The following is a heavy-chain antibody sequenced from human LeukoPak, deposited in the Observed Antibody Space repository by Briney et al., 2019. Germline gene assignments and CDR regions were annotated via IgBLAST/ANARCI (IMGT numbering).Heavy chain of an antibody. CDR3: ARGLNRYSSSWHQYFQH. J-gene: IGHJ1*01. CDR2: INPKRGAT. Sequence: GASVKVSCKASGYTFTGYYLHWVRQAPGQGLEWMGWINPKRGATNYAQKFQGRVTMTRDTSFRTAYMELSRLRSEDTAVYYCARGLNRYSSSWHQYFQHWGQGTLVTVSS. CDR1: GYTFTGYY. V-gene: IGHV1-2*02. D-gene: IGHD6-13*01.